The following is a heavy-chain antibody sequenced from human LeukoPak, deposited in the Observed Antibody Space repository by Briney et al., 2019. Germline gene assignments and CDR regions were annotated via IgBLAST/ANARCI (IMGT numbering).Heavy chain of an antibody. CDR3: ATTTMVRAATGWFTT. CDR1: GGSTSSSNYY. J-gene: IGHJ5*02. V-gene: IGHV4-39*01. Sequence: SQTLSLTCSVSGGSTSSSNYYWGWVRQPPGKGLEWIGSIYYSENTYYNPSLKSRVTISVDTSKNQFSLKLNSMTAADTAIYYCATTTMVRAATGWFTTWGQGTLVTVSS. CDR2: IYYSENT. D-gene: IGHD3-10*01.